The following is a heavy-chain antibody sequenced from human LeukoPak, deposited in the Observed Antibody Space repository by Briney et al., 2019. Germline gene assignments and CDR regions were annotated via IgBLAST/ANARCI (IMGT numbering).Heavy chain of an antibody. Sequence: PSETLSLTCAVYGGSFSGYYWSWIRQPPGKGLEWIGEINYSGSTNYNPSLKSRVTISVDTSKNQFSLKLSSVTAADTAVYYCGRNGAYCGGECYSDYWGEGNLVTASS. CDR3: GRNGAYCGGECYSDY. CDR2: INYSGST. CDR1: GGSFSGYY. J-gene: IGHJ4*02. V-gene: IGHV4-34*01. D-gene: IGHD2-21*01.